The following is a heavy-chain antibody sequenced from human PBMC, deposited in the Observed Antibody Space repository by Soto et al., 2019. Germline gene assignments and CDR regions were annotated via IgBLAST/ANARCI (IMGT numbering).Heavy chain of an antibody. CDR3: VRGLEWLRNY. D-gene: IGHD5-12*01. CDR1: GYTFTTYD. Sequence: QVQLVQSGAEVKKPGASVKVSCKATGYTFTTYDINWVRQATGQGLEWMGWMNPNSGDTGYAQKFQGRVTMTRDPSISTAYMELSTLTSEDTAVYYCVRGLEWLRNYWGQGTLVIVSS. CDR2: MNPNSGDT. J-gene: IGHJ4*02. V-gene: IGHV1-8*01.